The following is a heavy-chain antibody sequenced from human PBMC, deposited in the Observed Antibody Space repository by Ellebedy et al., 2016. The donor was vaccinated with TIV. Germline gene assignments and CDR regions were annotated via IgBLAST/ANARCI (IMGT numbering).Heavy chain of an antibody. CDR2: GSAYSGNT. Sequence: AASVKVSCKSSVYTFNDYDVAWVRHAPGHRLDWMGWGSAYSGNTDYAENLQGRVTMTTDTSTDTAYMELRSLRSDDTAVYFCARYSGSGTYYRNGMDVWGQGTTVTVSS. CDR1: VYTFNDYD. D-gene: IGHD3-10*01. J-gene: IGHJ6*02. V-gene: IGHV1-18*01. CDR3: ARYSGSGTYYRNGMDV.